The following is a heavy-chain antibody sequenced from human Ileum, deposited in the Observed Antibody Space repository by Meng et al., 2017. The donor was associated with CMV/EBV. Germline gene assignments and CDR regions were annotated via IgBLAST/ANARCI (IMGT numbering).Heavy chain of an antibody. Sequence: VTLVQPGPGWKMPGAAITASCNASGYTFTDYAITWGRQAPGQGLEWMGWISGYNSNTKYAQKFQGRVTMTTDTSTTTVYMELRNLRYDDTAVYYCARDGYYPSRVFDYWGLGTLVTVSS. J-gene: IGHJ4*01. CDR2: ISGYNSNT. CDR1: GYTFTDYA. V-gene: IGHV1-18*01. CDR3: ARDGYYPSRVFDY. D-gene: IGHD2-2*03.